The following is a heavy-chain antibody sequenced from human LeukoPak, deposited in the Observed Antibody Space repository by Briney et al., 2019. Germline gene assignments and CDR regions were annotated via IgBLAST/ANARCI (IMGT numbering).Heavy chain of an antibody. D-gene: IGHD3-22*01. V-gene: IGHV1-2*02. J-gene: IGHJ3*02. CDR2: INPNIGAT. Sequence: GASVKVSCKSSGYTFTGHYLHWGRQAPGQGLEWMGWINPNIGATNYAQKFQGRVTMTRDTSITTAYMELSRLRSDDTAMYYCSRDGDYYDTSTDAFDIWGQGTMVTVSS. CDR1: GYTFTGHY. CDR3: SRDGDYYDTSTDAFDI.